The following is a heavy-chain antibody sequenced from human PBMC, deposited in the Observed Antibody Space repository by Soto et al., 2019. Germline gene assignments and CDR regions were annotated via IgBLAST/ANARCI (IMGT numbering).Heavy chain of an antibody. CDR2: IWYDGSNK. D-gene: IGHD6-6*01. CDR1: GFTFSSYG. CDR3: ATFEYSSSSSGN. V-gene: IGHV3-33*01. J-gene: IGHJ4*02. Sequence: GGSLRLSCAASGFTFSSYGMHWVRQAPGKGLEWVAVIWYDGSNKYYADSVKGRFTISRENSKNTLYLQMNSLRAEDTAVYYCATFEYSSSSSGNWGQGTLVTVSS.